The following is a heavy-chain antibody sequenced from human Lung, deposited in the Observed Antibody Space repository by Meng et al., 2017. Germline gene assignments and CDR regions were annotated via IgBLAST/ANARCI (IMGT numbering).Heavy chain of an antibody. J-gene: IGHJ4*02. Sequence: EALMVDSGGGLVLPWVCLRLSCADSGCTFRSYWMHWVRQAPGKGLVWVSRIRGDGGSIVYADSVKGRFTISRDNAKNTLFLQMNSLRAEDTAVYYCARESGYFEYWGQGILVTVSS. CDR3: ARESGYFEY. CDR1: GCTFRSYW. V-gene: IGHV3-74*03. CDR2: IRGDGGSI.